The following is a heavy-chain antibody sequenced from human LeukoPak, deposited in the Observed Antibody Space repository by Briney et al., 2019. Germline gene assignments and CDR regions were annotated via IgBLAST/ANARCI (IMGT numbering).Heavy chain of an antibody. CDR2: ISYDGSNK. CDR3: ARDPMVRGVIITSFDF. CDR1: GFTFSSCA. D-gene: IGHD3-10*01. V-gene: IGHV3-30-3*01. J-gene: IGHJ4*02. Sequence: GGSLRLSCAASGFTFSSCAMHWVRQAPGKGLEWVAVISYDGSNKYYADSVKGRFTISRDNSKNTLYLQMNSLRTEDTAVYYCARDPMVRGVIITSFDFWGQGTLVTVSS.